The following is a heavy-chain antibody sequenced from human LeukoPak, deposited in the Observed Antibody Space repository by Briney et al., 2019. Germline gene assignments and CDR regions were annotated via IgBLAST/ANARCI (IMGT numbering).Heavy chain of an antibody. CDR3: ARGATGGGFDY. CDR1: GLTFSSYD. V-gene: IGHV3-13*01. J-gene: IGHJ4*02. Sequence: GGSLRLSCAASGLTFSSYDMHWVRQATGKGLEWVSAIGTAGDTYYPGSVKGRFTISRENAKNSLYLQMNSLRAGDTAVYYCARGATGGGFDYWGQGTLVTVSS. CDR2: IGTAGDT. D-gene: IGHD3-16*01.